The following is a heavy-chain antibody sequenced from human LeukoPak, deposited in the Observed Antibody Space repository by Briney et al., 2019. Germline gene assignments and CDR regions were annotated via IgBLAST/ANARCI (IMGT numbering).Heavy chain of an antibody. V-gene: IGHV4-59*01. CDR2: IYYSGST. Sequence: PSETLSLTCTVSGGSISSYYWSWIRQPPWKRLEWIGYIYYSGSTNYNPSLKSRVTISVDTSKNQFSLKLSSVTAADTAVYYCARVAQAVDYWGQGTLVTVSS. CDR3: ARVAQAVDY. J-gene: IGHJ4*02. CDR1: GGSISSYY.